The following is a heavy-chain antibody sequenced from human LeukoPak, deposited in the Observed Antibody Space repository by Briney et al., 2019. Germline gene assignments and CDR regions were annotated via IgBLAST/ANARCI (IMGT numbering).Heavy chain of an antibody. V-gene: IGHV1-3*03. CDR2: INAGNGNT. D-gene: IGHD5-18*01. CDR3: ARAAYSYGSYYYYMDV. J-gene: IGHJ6*03. Sequence: ASVKVSCKASGYTFTSYAMHWVRQAPGQRLEWMGWINAGNGNTKYSQEFQGRVTITRDTSASTAYMELSSLRSEDMAVYYCARAAYSYGSYYYYMDVWGKGTTVTVSS. CDR1: GYTFTSYA.